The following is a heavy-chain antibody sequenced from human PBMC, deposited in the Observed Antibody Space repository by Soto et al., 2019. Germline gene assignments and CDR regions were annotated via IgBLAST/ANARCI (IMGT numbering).Heavy chain of an antibody. D-gene: IGHD5-12*01. J-gene: IGHJ4*02. CDR2: IYYTGST. CDR1: GGSISTDF. V-gene: IGHV4-59*01. Sequence: PSETLSLTCTVSGGSISTDFWSLIRQPPDKGLQWIGSIYYTGSTNYNPSLDSRVTISVDTSKNQFSLRLTSVTAADTAVYYCARGRWLQLPTYWGQGTLVTAPQ. CDR3: ARGRWLQLPTY.